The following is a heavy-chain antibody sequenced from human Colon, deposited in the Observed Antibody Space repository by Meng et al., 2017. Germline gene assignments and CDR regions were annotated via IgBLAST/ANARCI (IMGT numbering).Heavy chain of an antibody. Sequence: PLNESVPPLGKPTQPLPLTFTFAGFSVITSGEGVGRIRQPPGKALEWLALIYWADDKRYSPSLKSRLTITKDTSKNQVVLTMNNMDPVDTATYYCAHRRSSSWYGAYGYWGQGTLVTVSS. CDR2: IYWADDK. D-gene: IGHD6-13*01. CDR1: GFSVITSGEG. V-gene: IGHV2-5*02. CDR3: AHRRSSSWYGAYGY. J-gene: IGHJ4*02.